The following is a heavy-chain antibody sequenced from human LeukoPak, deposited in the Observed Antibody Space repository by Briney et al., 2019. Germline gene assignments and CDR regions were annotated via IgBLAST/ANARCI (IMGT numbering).Heavy chain of an antibody. CDR1: GYTFTNYY. J-gene: IGHJ4*02. Sequence: ASMKVSCKASGYTFTNYYIRWVRQAPGQGLEWMGWMNPNSGARTYAQKFQGRVTLTRDTSINTAYMELSRLTSDDTAVYYCVRDEYDSSGYYEFWGQGALVTVSS. CDR2: MNPNSGAR. V-gene: IGHV1-2*02. CDR3: VRDEYDSSGYYEF. D-gene: IGHD3-22*01.